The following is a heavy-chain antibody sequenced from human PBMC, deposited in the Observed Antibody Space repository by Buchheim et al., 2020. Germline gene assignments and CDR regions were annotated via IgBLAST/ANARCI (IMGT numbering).Heavy chain of an antibody. CDR1: GGSFSGYY. J-gene: IGHJ4*02. CDR3: ARTYYYDSSGYPLPFDY. D-gene: IGHD3-22*01. V-gene: IGHV4-34*01. Sequence: QVQLQQWGAGLLKPSETLSLTCAVYGGSFSGYYWSWIRQPPGKGLEWIGEINHSGSTNYNPSLKSRVTISVDTSNNQFSLKLSSVTAADTAVYYCARTYYYDSSGYPLPFDYWGQGTL. CDR2: INHSGST.